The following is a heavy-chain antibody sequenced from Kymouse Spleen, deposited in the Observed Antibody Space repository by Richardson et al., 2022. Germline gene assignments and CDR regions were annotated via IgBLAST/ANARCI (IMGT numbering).Heavy chain of an antibody. V-gene: IGHV3-30*18. Sequence: QVQLVESGGGVVQPGRSLRLSCAASGFTFSSYGMHWVRQAPGKGLEWVAVISYDGSNKYYADSVKGRFTISRDNSKNTLYLQMNSLRAEDTAVYYCAKEEYSSSVYYYYYGMDVWGQGTTVTVSS. J-gene: IGHJ6*02. CDR1: GFTFSSYG. CDR3: AKEEYSSSVYYYYYGMDV. D-gene: IGHD6-6*01. CDR2: ISYDGSNK.